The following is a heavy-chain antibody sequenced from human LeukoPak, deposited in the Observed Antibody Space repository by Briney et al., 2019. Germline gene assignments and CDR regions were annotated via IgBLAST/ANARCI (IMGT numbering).Heavy chain of an antibody. Sequence: ASVTVSFTSSVYTFIIYGISWVRQAPGQGLELMGWISVYNGNTNYAQNLQGRVTMTTDTSTNTAYMELRSLRSDDTAVYYCARGLGVVTAQSEQPKPRYFDLWGRGTQVTVSS. CDR1: VYTFIIYG. CDR2: ISVYNGNT. V-gene: IGHV1-18*01. D-gene: IGHD2-21*02. CDR3: ARGLGVVTAQSEQPKPRYFDL. J-gene: IGHJ2*01.